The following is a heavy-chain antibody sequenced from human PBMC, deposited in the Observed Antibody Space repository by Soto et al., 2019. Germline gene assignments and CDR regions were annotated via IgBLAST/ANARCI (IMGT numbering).Heavy chain of an antibody. CDR3: ARGYCSGGSCYSDDAFDI. CDR2: INPNSGST. D-gene: IGHD2-15*01. CDR1: GYTFTGYY. Sequence: ASVKVSCKASGYTFTGYYMHWVRQAPGQGLEWMGWINPNSGSTNYAQKFQGWVTMTRDTSISTAYMELSRLRSDDTAVYYCARGYCSGGSCYSDDAFDIWGQGTLVTVSS. J-gene: IGHJ3*02. V-gene: IGHV1-2*04.